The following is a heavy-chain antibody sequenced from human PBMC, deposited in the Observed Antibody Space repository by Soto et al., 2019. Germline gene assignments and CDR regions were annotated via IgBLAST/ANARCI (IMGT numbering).Heavy chain of an antibody. D-gene: IGHD3-10*01. CDR3: ASSSPANDY. V-gene: IGHV3-23*01. Sequence: EVQLLESGGGLVQPGGSLRLSCAASGLTFSNYGMCWVRQGPGKGLKWVSGITGSGGSTYYADSVVGRFTISRDNSKNTLYLQMNSLRAEDTAVFYCASSSPANDYWGQGTLVTVSS. CDR1: GLTFSNYG. J-gene: IGHJ4*02. CDR2: ITGSGGST.